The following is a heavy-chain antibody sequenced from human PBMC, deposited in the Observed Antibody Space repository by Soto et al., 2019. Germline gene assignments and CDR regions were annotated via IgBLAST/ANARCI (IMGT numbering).Heavy chain of an antibody. CDR3: VRHEGGASADRPLDY. Sequence: QLRLQESGPGLVKSSETLSLTCTVSGGSVRSSSYYWGWIRQPPGKGLEWIASMCYSGRTHNDPALKSLVTMTIDTFTIQFHLKTIAVTAADSALSYCVRHEGGASADRPLDYWGQGTLVTVSS. CDR1: GGSVRSSSYY. V-gene: IGHV4-39*01. CDR2: MCYSGRT. D-gene: IGHD6-13*01. J-gene: IGHJ4*02.